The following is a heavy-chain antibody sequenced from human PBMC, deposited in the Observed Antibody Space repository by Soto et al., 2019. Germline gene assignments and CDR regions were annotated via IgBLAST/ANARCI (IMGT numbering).Heavy chain of an antibody. D-gene: IGHD6-13*01. J-gene: IGHJ5*02. CDR2: INPNSGGT. CDR3: ARDEAATGTGFDP. CDR1: GYTFTGYY. V-gene: IGHV1-2*02. Sequence: ASVKVSCKTSGYTFTGYYIHWVRQAPGQGLEWMGWINPNSGGTKYAQKFQGRVALTRDTSSSTAYMELSRVQSDDTAVYYCARDEAATGTGFDPLGQGTLVTVSS.